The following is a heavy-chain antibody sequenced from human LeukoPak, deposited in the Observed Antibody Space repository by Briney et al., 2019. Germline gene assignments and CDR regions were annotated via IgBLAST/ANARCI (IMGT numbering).Heavy chain of an antibody. Sequence: GGSLRLSCAASGFTFASYGMSWVRQAPGKGLEWVSFITANGGRTSYADSVEGRFTISRDNPRNTLYMQMNSLRDEDTAVYYCAIMHGYYDGTGYWVQWGQGTLVTVSS. V-gene: IGHV3-23*01. CDR2: ITANGGRT. D-gene: IGHD3-22*01. CDR3: AIMHGYYDGTGYWVQ. J-gene: IGHJ1*01. CDR1: GFTFASYG.